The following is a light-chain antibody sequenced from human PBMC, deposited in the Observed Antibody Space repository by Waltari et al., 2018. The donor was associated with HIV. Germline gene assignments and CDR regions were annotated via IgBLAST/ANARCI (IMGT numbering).Light chain of an antibody. J-gene: IGLJ2*01. Sequence: QSVLTQPPSVSGAPGQRVSISSTGSSSNLGAGFDAQWYQQLPGAAPRLLIYDNNHRPSGVPGRFPGSRSGPSASLAITGLQADDEADYYCQSFDSGLTAVVFGGGTKLTVL. V-gene: IGLV1-40*01. CDR2: DNN. CDR1: SSNLGAGFD. CDR3: QSFDSGLTAVV.